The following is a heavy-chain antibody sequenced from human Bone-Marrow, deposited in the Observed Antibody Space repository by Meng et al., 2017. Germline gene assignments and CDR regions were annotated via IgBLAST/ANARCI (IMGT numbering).Heavy chain of an antibody. CDR2: ISSSGSTI. CDR1: GFTFSDYY. Sequence: GESLKISCAASGFTFSDYYMSWIRQAPGKGLEWVSYISSSGSTIYYADSVKGRFTISRDNAKNSLYLQMNSLRAEDTAVYYCARAGYYYDSSGYYRLGYWGQGTLVTGYS. CDR3: ARAGYYYDSSGYYRLGY. D-gene: IGHD3-22*01. V-gene: IGHV3-11*01. J-gene: IGHJ4*02.